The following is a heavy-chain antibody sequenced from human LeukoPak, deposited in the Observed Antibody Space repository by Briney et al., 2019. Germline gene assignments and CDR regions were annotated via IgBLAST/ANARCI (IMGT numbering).Heavy chain of an antibody. Sequence: ASVKVSCKASGYTFTGYYMHWVRQAPGQGLEWMGWINPNSGGTNYAQKFQGRVTMTRDTSISTAYMELRRLRSDATAVYYCARSGKAADFWSGYCVDYWGQGTLVTVSS. CDR2: INPNSGGT. D-gene: IGHD3-3*01. CDR3: ARSGKAADFWSGYCVDY. CDR1: GYTFTGYY. V-gene: IGHV1-2*02. J-gene: IGHJ4*02.